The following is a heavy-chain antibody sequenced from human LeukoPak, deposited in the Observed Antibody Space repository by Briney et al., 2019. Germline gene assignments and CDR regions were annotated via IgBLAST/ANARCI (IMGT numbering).Heavy chain of an antibody. Sequence: GGSLRLSCTGSGFAFGDYAMNWVRQAPGKGLEWVGFIRSKAYGGTTEYAASVKGRFTISRDDSKSIAYLQMNSLKTEDTAVYYCTRVIVATKDYWGQGTLVTVSS. J-gene: IGHJ4*02. D-gene: IGHD5-12*01. CDR2: IRSKAYGGTT. CDR1: GFAFGDYA. CDR3: TRVIVATKDY. V-gene: IGHV3-49*04.